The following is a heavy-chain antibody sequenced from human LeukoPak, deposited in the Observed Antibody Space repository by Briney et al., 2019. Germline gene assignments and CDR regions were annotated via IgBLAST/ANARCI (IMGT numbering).Heavy chain of an antibody. V-gene: IGHV4-59*08. CDR2: IYYSGGT. Sequence: SETLSLTCTVSGGSISSYYWSWIRQPPGKGLEWIGYIYYSGGTNYNPSLKSRVTISVDTSKNQFSLKLSSVTAADTAVYYCARHNSGRDNGFDYWGQGTLVTVSS. CDR1: GGSISSYY. D-gene: IGHD3-10*01. CDR3: ARHNSGRDNGFDY. J-gene: IGHJ4*02.